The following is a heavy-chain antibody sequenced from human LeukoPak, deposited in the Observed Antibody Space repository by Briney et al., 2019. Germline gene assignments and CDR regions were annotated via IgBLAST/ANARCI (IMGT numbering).Heavy chain of an antibody. CDR1: GGSFRGYY. CDR3: ARTVHYYDSSGYYTRFDY. Sequence: SETLSLTCAVYGGSFRGYYWSWIRQPPGKGLEWIGEINHSGSTNYNPSLKSRVTISVDTSKNQFSLKLSSVTAADTAVYYCARTVHYYDSSGYYTRFDYWGQGTLVTVSS. D-gene: IGHD3-22*01. V-gene: IGHV4-34*01. CDR2: INHSGST. J-gene: IGHJ4*02.